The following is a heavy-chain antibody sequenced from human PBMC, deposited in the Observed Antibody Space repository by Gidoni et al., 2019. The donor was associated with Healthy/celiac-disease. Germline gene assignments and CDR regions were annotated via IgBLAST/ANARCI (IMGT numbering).Heavy chain of an antibody. CDR2: ISGSGGST. D-gene: IGHD2-2*01. Sequence: EVQLLASGGGLVLPGGSLRLSCAASGFPFRSYAMSWVRQAPGKGLEWVSAISGSGGSTYYADSVKGRFTISRDNSKNTLYLQMNSLRAEETAVYYCAKTLYPYCSSTSCYRFDYWGQGTLVTVSS. V-gene: IGHV3-23*01. CDR1: GFPFRSYA. J-gene: IGHJ4*02. CDR3: AKTLYPYCSSTSCYRFDY.